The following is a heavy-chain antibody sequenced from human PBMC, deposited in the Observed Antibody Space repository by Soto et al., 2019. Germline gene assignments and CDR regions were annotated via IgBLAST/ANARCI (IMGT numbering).Heavy chain of an antibody. V-gene: IGHV4-34*01. J-gene: IGHJ4*02. Sequence: PSETLSLTCAVYGGSFSGYYWSWIRQPPGKGLEWIGEINHSGSTNYNPSLKSRVTISVDTSKNQFSLKLSSVTAADTAVYYCARVDTAMGSDYWGQGTLVTVS. D-gene: IGHD5-18*01. CDR3: ARVDTAMGSDY. CDR1: GGSFSGYY. CDR2: INHSGST.